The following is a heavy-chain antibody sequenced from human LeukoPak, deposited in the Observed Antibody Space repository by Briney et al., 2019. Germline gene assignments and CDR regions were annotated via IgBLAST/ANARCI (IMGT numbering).Heavy chain of an antibody. CDR2: IYYSGST. D-gene: IGHD4-11*01. Sequence: SETLSLTCTVSGSSISSSSYYWGWIRQPPGKGLEWIGSIYYSGSTYYNPSLKSRVTISVDTSKNQFSLKLSSVTAADTAVYYCASQGLQLDYWGQGTLVTVSS. J-gene: IGHJ4*02. V-gene: IGHV4-39*01. CDR3: ASQGLQLDY. CDR1: GSSISSSSYY.